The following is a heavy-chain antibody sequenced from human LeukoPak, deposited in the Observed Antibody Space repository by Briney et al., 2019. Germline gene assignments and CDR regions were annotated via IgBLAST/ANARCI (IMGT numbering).Heavy chain of an antibody. J-gene: IGHJ4*02. V-gene: IGHV4-59*08. CDR1: GGSISPYY. CDR2: IYYSGST. Sequence: SETLSLTCIVSGGSISPYYWSWIRQPPGSGLEWIAYIYYSGSTSYNPSLKSRVAISVDTSNNEVSLKLSSVTAADTAVYYCARHGYCSGGSCYWGYWGQGTLVTVSS. D-gene: IGHD2-15*01. CDR3: ARHGYCSGGSCYWGY.